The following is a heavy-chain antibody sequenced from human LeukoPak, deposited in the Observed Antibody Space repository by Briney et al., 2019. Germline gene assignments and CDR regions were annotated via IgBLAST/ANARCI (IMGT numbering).Heavy chain of an antibody. J-gene: IGHJ4*02. Sequence: GGSLRLSCAASGFTFSSYWMSWVRQAPGKGLEWVANIKQDGSEKYYVDSVKGRFTISKDNAKNSLYLQMNSLRAEDTAVYYCARDFRIEWELLLDYWGQGTLVTVSS. CDR2: IKQDGSEK. D-gene: IGHD1-26*01. CDR3: ARDFRIEWELLLDY. V-gene: IGHV3-7*01. CDR1: GFTFSSYW.